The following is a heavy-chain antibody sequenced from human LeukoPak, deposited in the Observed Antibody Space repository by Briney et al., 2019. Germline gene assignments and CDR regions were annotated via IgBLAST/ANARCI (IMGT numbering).Heavy chain of an antibody. V-gene: IGHV4-39*01. CDR2: IYYSGST. J-gene: IGHJ4*02. D-gene: IGHD2-15*01. CDR3: ARHGSARGYFDY. CDR1: GFTFSSYSMN. Sequence: GSLRLSCAGSGFTFSSYSMNWVRQPPGKGLEWIGSIYYSGSTYYNPSLKSRVSISVDTSKNQFSLKLNSVTAADTAVYYCARHGSARGYFDYWGQGTLVTVSS.